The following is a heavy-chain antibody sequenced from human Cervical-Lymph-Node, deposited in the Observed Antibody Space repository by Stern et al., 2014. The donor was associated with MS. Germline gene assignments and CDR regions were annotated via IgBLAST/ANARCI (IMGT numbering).Heavy chain of an antibody. CDR3: ARAPLRITRIVVAPSGMDV. Sequence: QVQLVQSGAEVKKPGASVKVSCKASGYTFTSYAMHWVRQAPGQRLEWMGWIHAGNGNTKYSQKFQGRVTITRDTSASTAYMELSSLRSEDTAVYYCARAPLRITRIVVAPSGMDVWGQGTTVTVSS. V-gene: IGHV1-3*01. CDR1: GYTFTSYA. D-gene: IGHD3-22*01. J-gene: IGHJ6*02. CDR2: IHAGNGNT.